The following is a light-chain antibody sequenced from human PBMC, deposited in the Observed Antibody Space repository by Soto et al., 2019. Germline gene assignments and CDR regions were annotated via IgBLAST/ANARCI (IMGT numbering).Light chain of an antibody. CDR3: CSYAGIYSYV. CDR2: DIT. CDR1: SSDVGRFEY. V-gene: IGLV2-11*01. J-gene: IGLJ1*01. Sequence: QSALTQPRSVSGSPGQSVTISCTGTSSDVGRFEYVSWYQRHPGEAPKVVVYDITKRPSGVPDRFSGSKSGNTASLTISGLQAEDEADYYCCSYAGIYSYVFGTGTKVTVL.